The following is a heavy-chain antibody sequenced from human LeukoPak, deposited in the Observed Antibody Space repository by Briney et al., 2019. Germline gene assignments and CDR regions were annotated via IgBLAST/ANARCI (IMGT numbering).Heavy chain of an antibody. J-gene: IGHJ3*02. V-gene: IGHV3-30*18. CDR2: ISYDGSNK. Sequence: GGSLRLSCAASGFTFSSDGMHWVRQAPDKGLEWVAVISYDGSNKYYADSVKGRFTISRDNSKNTLYLQMNSLRAEDTAVYYCAKDDRGYYYGSGSYLGSAFDIWGQGTMVTVSS. D-gene: IGHD3-10*01. CDR3: AKDDRGYYYGSGSYLGSAFDI. CDR1: GFTFSSDG.